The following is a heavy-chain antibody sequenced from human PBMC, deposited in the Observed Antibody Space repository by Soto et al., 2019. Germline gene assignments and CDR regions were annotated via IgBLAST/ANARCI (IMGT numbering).Heavy chain of an antibody. CDR2: ISSSSSYI. D-gene: IGHD5-12*01. V-gene: IGHV3-21*01. CDR3: SRDKPGTWKGWVDP. CDR1: RFTFSSYS. Sequence: GGTLRLSCAAYRFTFSSYSMNWVRQAPGKGLEWVSSISSSSSYIYYADSVKGRFTISRDNAKNSLYLQMNSLRPEDTAVYYCSRDKPGTWKGWVDPWAKGFTFPFSS. J-gene: IGHJ6*03.